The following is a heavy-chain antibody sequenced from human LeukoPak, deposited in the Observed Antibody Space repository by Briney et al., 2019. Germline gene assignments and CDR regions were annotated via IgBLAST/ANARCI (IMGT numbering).Heavy chain of an antibody. J-gene: IGHJ4*02. V-gene: IGHV4-59*08. CDR3: ARSYYDILTGYYTAY. CDR2: IYYSGST. CDR1: GGSISSYY. Sequence: SETLSLTCTVSGGSISSYYWSWIRQPPGKGLEWIGYIYYSGSTNYNPSLKSRVTISVDTSKNQFSLKLSSVTAADTAVYYCARSYYDILTGYYTAYWGQGTLVTVSS. D-gene: IGHD3-9*01.